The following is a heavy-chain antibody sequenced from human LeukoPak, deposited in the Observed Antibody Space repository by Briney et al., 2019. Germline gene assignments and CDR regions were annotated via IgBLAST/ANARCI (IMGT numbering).Heavy chain of an antibody. Sequence: GGSLRLSCAASGFTFSSYGMHWVRQAPGKGLEWVAVIWYDGSNKYYADSVKGRFTISRDNSKNTLYLQMNSLRAEDTAVYYCAKDQGAAAGFDYWGQGTLVTVSS. CDR2: IWYDGSNK. J-gene: IGHJ4*02. CDR3: AKDQGAAAGFDY. V-gene: IGHV3-30*02. D-gene: IGHD6-13*01. CDR1: GFTFSSYG.